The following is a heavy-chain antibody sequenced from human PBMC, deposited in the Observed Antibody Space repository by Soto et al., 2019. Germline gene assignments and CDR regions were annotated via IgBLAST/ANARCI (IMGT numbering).Heavy chain of an antibody. CDR3: TTKGPFDYYGMDV. Sequence: GGSLRLSCAASGFTFSNAWMSWVRQAPGKGLEWVGRIKSKTDGGTTDYAAPVKGRFTISRDDSKNTLYLQMNSLKTEDTAVYYCTTKGPFDYYGMDVWGQGTTVTVSS. J-gene: IGHJ6*02. CDR1: GFTFSNAW. V-gene: IGHV3-15*01. CDR2: IKSKTDGGTT.